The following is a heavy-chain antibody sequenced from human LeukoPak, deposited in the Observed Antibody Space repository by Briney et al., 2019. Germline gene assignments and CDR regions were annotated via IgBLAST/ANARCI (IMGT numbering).Heavy chain of an antibody. CDR3: ARERGSVAGYWYFDL. D-gene: IGHD6-19*01. J-gene: IGHJ2*01. Sequence: ASVKVSCKVSGYTLTELSMHWVRQAPGKGLEWMGGFDPEDGEIIFAQKFQGRVTMTTDTSTSTAYMELRSLRSDDTAVYYCARERGSVAGYWYFDLWGRGTLVTVFS. CDR1: GYTLTELS. CDR2: FDPEDGEI. V-gene: IGHV1-24*01.